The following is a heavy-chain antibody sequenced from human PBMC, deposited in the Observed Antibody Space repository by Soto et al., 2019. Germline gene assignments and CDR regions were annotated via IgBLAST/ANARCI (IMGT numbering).Heavy chain of an antibody. CDR1: GGSISSYY. CDR3: ARRRMTTVTLNDAFDI. V-gene: IGHV4-59*08. Sequence: SETLSLTCTVSGGSISSYYWSWIRQPPGKGLEWIGYIYYSGSTNYNPSLESRVTISVDTSKNQFSLKLSSVTAADTAVYYCARRRMTTVTLNDAFDIWGQGTMVTVSS. D-gene: IGHD4-17*01. J-gene: IGHJ3*02. CDR2: IYYSGST.